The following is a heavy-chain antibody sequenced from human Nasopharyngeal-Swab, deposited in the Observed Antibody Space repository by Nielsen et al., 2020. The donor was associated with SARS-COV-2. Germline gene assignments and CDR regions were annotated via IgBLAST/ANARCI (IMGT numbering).Heavy chain of an antibody. CDR1: GFTFSSYA. J-gene: IGHJ3*02. V-gene: IGHV3-30-3*01. D-gene: IGHD3-22*01. CDR3: ARAHYYDSSGLAPSGAFDI. Sequence: SLKISCAASGFTFSSYAMHWVRQAPGKGLEWVAVISYDGSNKYYADSVKGRFTISRDNSKNTLYLQMNSLRAEDTAVYYCARAHYYDSSGLAPSGAFDIWGQGTMVTVSS. CDR2: ISYDGSNK.